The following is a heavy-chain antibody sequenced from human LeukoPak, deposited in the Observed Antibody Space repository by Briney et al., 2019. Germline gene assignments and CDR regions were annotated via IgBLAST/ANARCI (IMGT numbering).Heavy chain of an antibody. CDR1: GFTFSSYS. Sequence: GGSLRLSCAASGFTFSSYSMNWVRQAPGKGLEWVSFISSSRSYIYYADSVKGRFTISRDNAKNSLYLQMNSLRAEDTAVYYCARERDGYSPDAFDIWGQGTMVTVSS. V-gene: IGHV3-21*01. J-gene: IGHJ3*02. CDR3: ARERDGYSPDAFDI. CDR2: ISSSRSYI. D-gene: IGHD5-24*01.